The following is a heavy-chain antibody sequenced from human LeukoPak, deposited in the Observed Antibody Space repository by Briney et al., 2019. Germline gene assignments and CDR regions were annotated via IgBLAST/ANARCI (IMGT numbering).Heavy chain of an antibody. V-gene: IGHV3-74*01. CDR2: INPDGTTT. D-gene: IGHD2-2*02. CDR1: GFTFSPYW. CDR3: GRGTALQDY. J-gene: IGHJ4*02. Sequence: GGSLRLSCAASGFTFSPYWMHWVRQAPGKGLVWVSHINPDGTTTSYADSVKGRFTISRDNAQNTLYLQMNSLRAEDTAVYYCGRGTALQDYWGQGTLVTVSS.